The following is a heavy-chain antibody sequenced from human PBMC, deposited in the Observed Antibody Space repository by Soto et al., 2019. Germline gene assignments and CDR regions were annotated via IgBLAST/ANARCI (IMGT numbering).Heavy chain of an antibody. CDR2: IHYNGNT. J-gene: IGHJ4*02. V-gene: IGHV4-59*01. CDR3: AREGHLGRWLQPLDF. D-gene: IGHD5-12*01. Sequence: QVQLQVSAPGLVKPSETLSLTCTVSGDSISAYSWSWVRQPPGKGLEWIGNIHYNGNTKYNPSLKSRVPMSVDTSKTQFSLKLISVTAADTAKYFCAREGHLGRWLQPLDFWGQGTLVTVSS. CDR1: GDSISAYS.